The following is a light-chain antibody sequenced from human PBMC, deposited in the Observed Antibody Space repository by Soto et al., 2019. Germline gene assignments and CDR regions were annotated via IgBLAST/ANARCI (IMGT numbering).Light chain of an antibody. CDR1: QSSSNF. CDR2: AAS. CDR3: QQTNSIPIT. V-gene: IGKV1-39*01. J-gene: IGKJ5*01. Sequence: DIQMTQSPSSLSASVGDRVTITCRASQSSSNFLNWYQQRPGKAPKLLIYAASTLQSGVPSRFSGSGSGTDFTLTISSLQPEEFATYYCQQTNSIPITFGQGTRLEIK.